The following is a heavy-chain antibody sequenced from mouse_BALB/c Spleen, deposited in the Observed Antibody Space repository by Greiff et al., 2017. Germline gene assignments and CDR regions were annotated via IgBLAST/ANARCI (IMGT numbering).Heavy chain of an antibody. V-gene: IGHV2-2*02. J-gene: IGHJ4*01. CDR1: GFSLTSYG. Sequence: VKLQESGPGLVQPSQSLSITCTVSGFSLTSYGVHWVRQSPGKGLEWLGVIWSGGSTDYNAAFISRLSISKDNSKSQVFFKMNSLQANDTAIYYCARTMDGYYDYAMDYWGQGTSVTVSS. CDR2: IWSGGST. D-gene: IGHD2-3*01. CDR3: ARTMDGYYDYAMDY.